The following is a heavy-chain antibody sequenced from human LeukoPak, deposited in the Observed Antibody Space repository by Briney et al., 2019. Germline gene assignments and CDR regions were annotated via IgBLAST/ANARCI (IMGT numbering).Heavy chain of an antibody. D-gene: IGHD3-9*01. V-gene: IGHV4-31*03. CDR1: GGSISSGGYY. CDR2: IYYSGST. J-gene: IGHJ1*01. Sequence: SQTLSLTCTVSGGSISSGGYYWSWIRQHPGKGLEWIGYIYYSGSTYYNPSLKSRVTISVDTSKNQFSLKQSSVTAADTAVYYCASTYYDILTGYSPFQHWGQGTLVTVSS. CDR3: ASTYYDILTGYSPFQH.